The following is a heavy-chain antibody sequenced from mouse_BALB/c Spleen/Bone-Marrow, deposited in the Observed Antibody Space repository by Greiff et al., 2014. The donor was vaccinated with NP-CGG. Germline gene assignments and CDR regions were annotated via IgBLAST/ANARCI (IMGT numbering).Heavy chain of an antibody. V-gene: IGHV1-61*01. Sequence: QVHVKQSGAELVRPGASVKLSCKASGYTFTSYWMNWVKQRPGQGLEWIGTIDPSDSETHYNQMFKDKATLTVDKSSSTAYMQLSSLTSEDSAVYYCARKKSKLGLWFAYWGQGTLVTVSA. CDR2: IDPSDSET. CDR1: GYTFTSYW. CDR3: ARKKSKLGLWFAY. D-gene: IGHD1-3*01. J-gene: IGHJ3*01.